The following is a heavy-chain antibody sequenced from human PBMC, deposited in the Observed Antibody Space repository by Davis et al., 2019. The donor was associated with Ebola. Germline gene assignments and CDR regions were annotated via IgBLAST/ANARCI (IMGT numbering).Heavy chain of an antibody. CDR1: GVPFNSNA. Sequence: SVQVSCKASGVPFNSNAINWVRQAPGQRLEWMGRITPILTVTDYSQDFQGRVRITADTTTNTAYMELSSLRSEDTAVYYCAISAYSTPDFFFFFDVWGRGTTVTVSS. D-gene: IGHD4-11*01. CDR3: AISAYSTPDFFFFFDV. V-gene: IGHV1-69*04. CDR2: ITPILTVT. J-gene: IGHJ6*02.